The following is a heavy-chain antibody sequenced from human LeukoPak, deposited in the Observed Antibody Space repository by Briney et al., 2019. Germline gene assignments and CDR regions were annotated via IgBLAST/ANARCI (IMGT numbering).Heavy chain of an antibody. CDR2: IKQDGSEK. Sequence: GGSLRLSCAASGFTFSSYSMSWVRQAPGKGLEWVANIKQDGSEKYYVDSVKGRFTISRDNSKNTLYLQMNSLRAEDTAVYYCAKGRGRSYPHYYMDVWGKGTTVTISS. V-gene: IGHV3-7*01. D-gene: IGHD3-10*01. CDR1: GFTFSSYS. CDR3: AKGRGRSYPHYYMDV. J-gene: IGHJ6*03.